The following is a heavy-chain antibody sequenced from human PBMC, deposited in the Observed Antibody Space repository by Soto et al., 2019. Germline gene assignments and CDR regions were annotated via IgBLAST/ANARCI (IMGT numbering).Heavy chain of an antibody. V-gene: IGHV3-48*02. Sequence: HPGGSLRLSCAASGFTFSSYSMNWVRQAPGKGLEWVSYISSSSTIYYADSVKGRFTISRDNAKNSLYLQMNSLRDEDTAVYYCARDPGGSYLAVWYYGMDVWGQGTTVTVSS. CDR1: GFTFSSYS. D-gene: IGHD1-26*01. J-gene: IGHJ6*01. CDR3: ARDPGGSYLAVWYYGMDV. CDR2: ISSSSTI.